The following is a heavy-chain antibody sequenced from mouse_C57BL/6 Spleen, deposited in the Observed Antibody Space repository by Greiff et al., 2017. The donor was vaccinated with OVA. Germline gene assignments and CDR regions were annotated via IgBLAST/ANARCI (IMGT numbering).Heavy chain of an antibody. CDR3: TRSDGSSYYFDY. V-gene: IGHV1-15*01. CDR2: IDPETGGT. J-gene: IGHJ2*01. D-gene: IGHD1-1*01. CDR1: GYTFTDYE. Sequence: VKLMESGAELVRPGASVTLSCKASGYTFTDYEMHWVKQTPVHGLEWIGAIDPETGGTAYNQKFKGKAILTADKSSSTAYMELRSLTSEDSAVYYCTRSDGSSYYFDYWGQGTTLTVSS.